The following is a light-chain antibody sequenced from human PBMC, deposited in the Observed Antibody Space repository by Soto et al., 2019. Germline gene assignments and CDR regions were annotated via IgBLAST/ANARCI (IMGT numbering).Light chain of an antibody. J-gene: IGLJ1*01. CDR2: DVS. V-gene: IGLV2-14*01. CDR1: TSDVGSYNS. Sequence: QSVLTQPASVSGSPGQSITISCTGTTSDVGSYNSVSWYQQYPGKAPKLMIHDVSNRPSGVYTRFSGFKSGNRASLTISGLQAEDVADYYCSSYTSSSSYDFGSGTIVTV. CDR3: SSYTSSSSYD.